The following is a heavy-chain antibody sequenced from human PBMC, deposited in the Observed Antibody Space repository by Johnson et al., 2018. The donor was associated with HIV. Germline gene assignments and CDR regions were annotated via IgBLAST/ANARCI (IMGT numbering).Heavy chain of an antibody. CDR1: GFTFSSYA. D-gene: IGHD7-27*01. CDR3: ARDLLGMDDAFDI. Sequence: QVQLVESGGGVVQPGGSLRLSCAASGFTFSSYAMHWVRQAPGKGLEWVAVISYDGSNKYYADSVKGRFTISRDNAKNSLYLQMNSLRAEDTAVYYCARDLLGMDDAFDIWGQGTMVTVSS. J-gene: IGHJ3*02. CDR2: ISYDGSNK. V-gene: IGHV3-30-3*01.